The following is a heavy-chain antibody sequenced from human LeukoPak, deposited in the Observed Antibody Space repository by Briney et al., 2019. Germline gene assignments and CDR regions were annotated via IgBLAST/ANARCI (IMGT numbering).Heavy chain of an antibody. J-gene: IGHJ1*01. CDR1: GFTFSSYA. CDR2: ISGTGGST. Sequence: PGGSLRLSCAASGFTFSSYAMSWVRQAPGKGLEWVSAISGTGGSTYYADSVKGRFTISRDNSKNTLYLQMNSLRAEDTAVYYCAKEPGIAAAGSEYFQHWGRGTLVTVSS. V-gene: IGHV3-23*01. CDR3: AKEPGIAAAGSEYFQH. D-gene: IGHD6-13*01.